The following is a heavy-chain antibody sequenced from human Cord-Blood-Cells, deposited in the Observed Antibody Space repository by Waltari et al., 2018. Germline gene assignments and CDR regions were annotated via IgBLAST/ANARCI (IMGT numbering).Heavy chain of an antibody. J-gene: IGHJ6*03. D-gene: IGHD3-22*01. CDR2: MFSNDEK. V-gene: IGHV2-26*01. Sequence: QVTLKESGPVLVKPTETLTLTCTVSGFSLSNARMGVSWIRQPPGKALEWLAHMFSNDEKSYSTSLKSRLTISKDTSKSQVVLTMTNMDPVDTATYYCARIRYYYDSSGYYYYYYYYMDVWGKGTTVTVSS. CDR3: ARIRYYYDSSGYYYYYYYYMDV. CDR1: GFSLSNARMG.